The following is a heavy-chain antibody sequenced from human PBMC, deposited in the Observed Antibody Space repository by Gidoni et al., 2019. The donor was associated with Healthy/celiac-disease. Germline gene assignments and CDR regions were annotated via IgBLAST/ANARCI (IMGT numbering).Heavy chain of an antibody. D-gene: IGHD4-17*01. J-gene: IGHJ5*02. V-gene: IGHV4-4*02. CDR3: ARGGGKGTKVFDP. CDR2: IYHSGST. CDR1: GGSISSSNW. Sequence: QVQLQESGPGLVKPSGTLSLTCAVSGGSISSSNWWSWVRQPPGKGLAWIGEIYHSGSTNYNTSLKSRVTISVDKSKNKFSLKRSSVTAADTAVYDCARGGGKGTKVFDPWGQGTLVTVS.